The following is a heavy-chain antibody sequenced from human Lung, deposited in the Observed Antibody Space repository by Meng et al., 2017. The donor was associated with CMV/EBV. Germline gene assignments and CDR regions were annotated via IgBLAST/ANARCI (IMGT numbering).Heavy chain of an antibody. J-gene: IGHJ5*02. CDR1: GYSFNSYI. D-gene: IGHD3-10*01. Sequence: SVXVSXXAYGYSFNSYIISWVRQAPGQGLEWMGWVNSYTGDTDYAQQFQERITMTTDTSTTTVYMELRSLRTDDTAAYYCARISMIRGIIIKGWFDPWGQGTLVTVSS. CDR3: ARISMIRGIIIKGWFDP. CDR2: VNSYTGDT. V-gene: IGHV1-18*04.